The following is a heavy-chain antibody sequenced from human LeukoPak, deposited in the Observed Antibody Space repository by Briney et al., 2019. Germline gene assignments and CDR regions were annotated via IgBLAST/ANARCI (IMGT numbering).Heavy chain of an antibody. CDR3: ARSLRYSSSWSY. D-gene: IGHD6-13*01. CDR1: GGSFSGYY. J-gene: IGHJ4*02. CDR2: INHSGST. Sequence: SETLSLTCAVYGGSFSGYYWSWIRQPPGKGLEWIGEINHSGSTNYNPSLKSRVTISVDTSKNQFSLKLSSVTAAATAVYYCARSLRYSSSWSYWGQGTLVTVSS. V-gene: IGHV4-34*01.